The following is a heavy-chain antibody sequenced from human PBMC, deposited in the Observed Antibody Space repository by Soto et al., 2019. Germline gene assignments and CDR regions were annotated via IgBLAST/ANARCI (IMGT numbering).Heavy chain of an antibody. CDR1: GFIFSNFG. CDR3: ARGLRSVLDY. CDR2: ISSDEKIK. D-gene: IGHD6-6*01. V-gene: IGHV3-33*08. Sequence: QVQLVESGGGVVQPGGSLRLFRVASGFIFSNFGMHWVRQAPGKGLEWVAVISSDEKIKQYADSVRGRFAISRDNSKNTLYLQMTSLRAEDTAIYYCARGLRSVLDYWGQGTLVTVSS. J-gene: IGHJ4*02.